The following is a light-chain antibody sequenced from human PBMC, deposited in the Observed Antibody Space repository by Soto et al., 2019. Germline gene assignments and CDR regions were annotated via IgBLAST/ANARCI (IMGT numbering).Light chain of an antibody. Sequence: VLDYPPPSSADPGQRVTISCSGKSSKFGSNYVYWYQQLPGTAPKLLIYRNNQRPSGVPDRFSGSKSGTSASLAISGLRSEDEADYYCAAWDDSLSVHVVFGGGTKVTVL. J-gene: IGLJ2*01. CDR2: RNN. CDR3: AAWDDSLSVHVV. CDR1: SSKFGSNY. V-gene: IGLV1-47*01.